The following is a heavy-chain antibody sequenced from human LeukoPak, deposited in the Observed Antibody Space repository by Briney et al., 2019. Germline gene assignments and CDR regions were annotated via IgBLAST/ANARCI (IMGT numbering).Heavy chain of an antibody. V-gene: IGHV1-2*06. CDR3: ARDSVVLGRSSGQLAGCGY. CDR2: INPNSGGT. CDR1: GYTFTGYY. J-gene: IGHJ4*02. Sequence: GASVKVSCKASGYTFTGYYMHWVRQAPGQGLEWMGRINPNSGGTNYAQKFQGRVTMPRDTSISTAYMDLSRLRSDDTAVYYCARDSVVLGRSSGQLAGCGYWGQGTLVTVSS. D-gene: IGHD3-10*01.